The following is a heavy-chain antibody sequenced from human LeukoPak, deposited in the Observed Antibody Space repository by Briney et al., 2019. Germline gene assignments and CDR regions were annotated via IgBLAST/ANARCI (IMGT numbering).Heavy chain of an antibody. Sequence: GASVKVSCKASGGTFSSYAISWVRQAPGQGPEWMGRIIPILGIANYAQKFQGRVTITADKSTSTAYMELSSLRSEDTAVYYCARDRGYYDSSGSGYAFDIWGQGTMVTVSS. V-gene: IGHV1-69*04. CDR2: IIPILGIA. CDR1: GGTFSSYA. CDR3: ARDRGYYDSSGSGYAFDI. J-gene: IGHJ3*02. D-gene: IGHD3-22*01.